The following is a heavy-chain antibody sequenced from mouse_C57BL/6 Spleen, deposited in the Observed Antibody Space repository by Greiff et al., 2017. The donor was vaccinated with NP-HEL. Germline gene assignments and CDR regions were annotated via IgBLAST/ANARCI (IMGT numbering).Heavy chain of an antibody. D-gene: IGHD1-1*01. J-gene: IGHJ2*01. CDR1: GFTFSNYW. CDR3: TAPYYGSSYGY. V-gene: IGHV6-3*01. Sequence: EVHLVESGGGLVQPGGSMKLSCVASGFTFSNYWMNWVRQSPEKGLEWVAQIRLKSDNYATHYAESVKGRFTISRDDSKSSVYLQMNNLRAEDTGIYYCTAPYYGSSYGYWGQGTTLTVSS. CDR2: IRLKSDNYAT.